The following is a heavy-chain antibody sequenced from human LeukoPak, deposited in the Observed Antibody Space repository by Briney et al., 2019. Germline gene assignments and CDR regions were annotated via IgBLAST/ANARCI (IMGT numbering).Heavy chain of an antibody. CDR1: GFTVSSSY. J-gene: IGHJ4*02. CDR3: ARDLEAANTYYFDY. V-gene: IGHV3-66*01. Sequence: GGSLRLSCAATGFTVSSSYMSWVRQAPGKGLEWVSVVYSGGKTYYADSVKGRFSISRDNSKNTVYLQVNSLRDEDTAVYYCARDLEAANTYYFDYWGQGTMVTVSS. D-gene: IGHD6-13*01. CDR2: VYSGGKT.